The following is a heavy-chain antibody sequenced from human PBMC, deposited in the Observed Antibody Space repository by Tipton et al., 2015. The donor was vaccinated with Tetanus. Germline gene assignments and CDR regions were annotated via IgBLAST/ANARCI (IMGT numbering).Heavy chain of an antibody. D-gene: IGHD4-23*01. J-gene: IGHJ5*02. CDR1: GFTVTGNY. CDR2: IYSGGDT. CDR3: TRDSHPTTGIIPS. Sequence: MQLVQSGGGLMQPGGSLRLSCAASGFTVTGNYMSWVRQAPEKGLEWVSVIYSGGDTYYADSVKGRFTISRDNSKNTLYLQMNSLRVEDTAVYYCTRDSHPTTGIIPSWGQGTLVTVSS. V-gene: IGHV3-53*01.